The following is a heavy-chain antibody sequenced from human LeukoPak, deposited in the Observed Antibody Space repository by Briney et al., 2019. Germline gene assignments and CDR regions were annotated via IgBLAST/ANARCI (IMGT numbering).Heavy chain of an antibody. J-gene: IGHJ3*02. CDR1: GYTFTSYD. V-gene: IGHV1-8*01. Sequence: ASVKVSCKASGYTFTSYDINWVRQATGQGLEWMGWMNLNSGNTGCAQKFQGRVTMTRNTSISTAYMELSSLRSEDTAVYYCARTPIRFLEWLLSNAFDIWGQGTMVTVSS. D-gene: IGHD3-3*01. CDR3: ARTPIRFLEWLLSNAFDI. CDR2: MNLNSGNT.